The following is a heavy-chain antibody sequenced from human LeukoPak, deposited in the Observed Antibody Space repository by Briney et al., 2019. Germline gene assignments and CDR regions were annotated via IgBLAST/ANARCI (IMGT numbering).Heavy chain of an antibody. CDR3: ARVRAIAAAGTEHYFDY. CDR1: GFTFSDYY. CDR2: ISSSGSTI. V-gene: IGHV3-11*01. J-gene: IGHJ4*02. D-gene: IGHD6-13*01. Sequence: GGSLRPSCAASGFTFSDYYMSWIRQAPGKGLEWVSYISSSGSTIYYADSVKGRFTISRDNAKNSLYLQMNSLRAEDTAVYYCARVRAIAAAGTEHYFDYWGQGTLVTVSS.